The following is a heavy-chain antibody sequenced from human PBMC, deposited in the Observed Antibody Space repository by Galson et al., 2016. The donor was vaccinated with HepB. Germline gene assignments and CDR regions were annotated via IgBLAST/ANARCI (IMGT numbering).Heavy chain of an antibody. V-gene: IGHV1-18*01. CDR2: ISAHNGNT. D-gene: IGHD2-15*01. CDR3: AREGWYLDY. J-gene: IGHJ4*02. CDR1: GYTFKSFG. Sequence: SVKVSCKASGYTFKSFGISWVRQAPGQGLEWLGWISAHNGNTNYAQTLQGRVTMTTDAFTTTAYMELRSLSSDDTAVYYCAREGWYLDYWGQGTLVTVSS.